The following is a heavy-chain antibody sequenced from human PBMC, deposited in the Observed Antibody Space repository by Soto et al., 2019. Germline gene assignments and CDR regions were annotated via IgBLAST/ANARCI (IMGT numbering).Heavy chain of an antibody. J-gene: IGHJ4*02. V-gene: IGHV1-69*12. CDR1: GGTFSSYA. CDR3: AGGRRDFGEYTPNFDY. CDR2: IIPIFGTA. Sequence: QVQLVQSGAEVKKPGSSVKVSCKASGGTFSSYAISWVRQAPGQGLEWMGGIIPIFGTANYAQKFQGRVTITADESTSTAYRDLRSVMSEYTAVYYWAGGRRDFGEYTPNFDYWGQGTLVTVA. D-gene: IGHD4-17*01.